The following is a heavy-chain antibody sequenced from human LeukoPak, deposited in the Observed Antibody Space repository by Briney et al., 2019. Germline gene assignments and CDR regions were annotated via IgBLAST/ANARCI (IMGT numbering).Heavy chain of an antibody. D-gene: IGHD3-3*01. CDR1: GFTFSSYG. Sequence: PGGSLRLSCAASGFTFSSYGMHWVRQAPGKGLEWVTFIRYNGRDKYYADSVKGRFTISRDSSKSTLYLQMNSLRAEDTAVYYCAREGYDFWGGFPNPPDYWGQGTLVTVSS. J-gene: IGHJ4*02. CDR3: AREGYDFWGGFPNPPDY. CDR2: IRYNGRDK. V-gene: IGHV3-30*02.